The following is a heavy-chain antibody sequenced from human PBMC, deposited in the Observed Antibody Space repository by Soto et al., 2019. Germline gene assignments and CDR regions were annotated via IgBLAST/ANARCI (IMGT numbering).Heavy chain of an antibody. CDR1: KFTFSSYA. CDR2: IGGSGVVT. Sequence: QPGGSLRLSCAASKFTFSSYAMSWVRQAPGKGLEWVSSIGGSGVVTYYADSVKGRFTISRDNSKNTLYLQMNSLRVEDTAVYYCAKDQGFDPRGQGTLVTVSS. J-gene: IGHJ5*02. CDR3: AKDQGFDP. V-gene: IGHV3-23*01.